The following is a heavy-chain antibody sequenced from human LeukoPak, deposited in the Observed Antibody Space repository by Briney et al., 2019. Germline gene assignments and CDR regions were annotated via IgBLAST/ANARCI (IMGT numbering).Heavy chain of an antibody. CDR1: GDSFSSYA. CDR3: ARDLGLGDLLGDDAFDF. V-gene: IGHV1-69*06. CDR2: IIPMFGTA. D-gene: IGHD1-26*01. Sequence: SVKVSCKASGDSFSSYAFSWVRQAPGQGLEWMGGIIPMFGTANYAQKFQARLTITADNSARTAYMELSSLTSEDTAMYYCARDLGLGDLLGDDAFDFWGQGTMVTVSS. J-gene: IGHJ3*01.